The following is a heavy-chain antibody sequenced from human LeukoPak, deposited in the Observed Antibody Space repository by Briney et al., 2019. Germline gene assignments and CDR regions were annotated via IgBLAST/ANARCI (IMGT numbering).Heavy chain of an antibody. Sequence: PGGSLRLSCAASGFTFSSYSMNWVRQAPGKGLEWVSYISSSSSTIYYADSVKGRFTISRDNAKNSLYLQTNSLRAEDTAVYYCARDRYCSSTSCYPPPFDYWGQGTLVTVSS. V-gene: IGHV3-48*04. CDR3: ARDRYCSSTSCYPPPFDY. J-gene: IGHJ4*02. D-gene: IGHD2-2*01. CDR1: GFTFSSYS. CDR2: ISSSSSTI.